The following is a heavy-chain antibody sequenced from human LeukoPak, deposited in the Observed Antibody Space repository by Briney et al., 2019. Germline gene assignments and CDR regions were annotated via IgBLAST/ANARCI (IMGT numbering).Heavy chain of an antibody. D-gene: IGHD1-26*01. CDR2: IEEDGSDQ. Sequence: GSLRLSCAASGFTFDTYWMNCVRQAPGKGMDGVANIEEDGSDQYYVATVKGQFTISRENAKNSLYLPMNSLRAEDMAVYYCASGGGLSDYWGQGTLVTVSS. J-gene: IGHJ4*02. CDR3: ASGGGLSDY. CDR1: GFTFDTYW. V-gene: IGHV3-7*01.